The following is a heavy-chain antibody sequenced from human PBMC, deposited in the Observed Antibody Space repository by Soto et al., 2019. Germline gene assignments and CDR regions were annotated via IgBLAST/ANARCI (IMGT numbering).Heavy chain of an antibody. D-gene: IGHD6-6*01. V-gene: IGHV3-23*01. CDR1: GFTFSSYA. CDR2: ISGSGGST. Sequence: EVQLLESGGGLVQPGGSLRLSCAASGFTFSSYAMSWVRQAPGKGLEWVSAISGSGGSTYYADSVKGRFTISRDNSKNTLYLQMNSLRAEDTAVYYCAKFALPEYSSSAGGGGRGHFDYWGQGTLVTVSS. CDR3: AKFALPEYSSSAGGGGRGHFDY. J-gene: IGHJ4*02.